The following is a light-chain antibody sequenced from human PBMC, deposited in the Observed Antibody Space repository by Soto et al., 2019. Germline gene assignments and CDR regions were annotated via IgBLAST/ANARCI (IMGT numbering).Light chain of an antibody. V-gene: IGLV1-47*02. CDR1: TSNIGSNY. CDR2: SNN. J-gene: IGLJ1*01. CDR3: AAWDDSLSGSYV. Sequence: QPVLTQPPSASGTPGQRVTISCSGSTSNIGSNYVYWYQQLPGTAPKLLIYSNNQRPSGVPDRFSGSKSGTSASLAISGLRSEDEGDYYCAAWDDSLSGSYVFGTGTQLTVL.